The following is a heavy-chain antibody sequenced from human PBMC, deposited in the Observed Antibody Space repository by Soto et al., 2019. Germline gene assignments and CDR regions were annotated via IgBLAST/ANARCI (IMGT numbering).Heavy chain of an antibody. CDR2: ITGSGGAT. CDR3: ARDLLKYNWFDP. CDR1: GFTFSSYA. V-gene: IGHV3-23*01. J-gene: IGHJ5*02. Sequence: GGSLRLSCAASGFTFSSYAMSWVRQAPGKGLEWVSAITGSGGATYYADSVKGRFTISRDNSKNTLYLQMNSLRAEDTAVYYCARDLLKYNWFDPWGQGTLVTVS.